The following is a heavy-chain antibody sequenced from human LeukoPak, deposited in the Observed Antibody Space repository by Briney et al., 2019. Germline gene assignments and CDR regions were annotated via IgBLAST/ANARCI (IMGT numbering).Heavy chain of an antibody. V-gene: IGHV4-4*02. CDR1: GGSISSSNW. J-gene: IGHJ3*02. D-gene: IGHD1-26*01. CDR2: IYHSGST. Sequence: SGTLSLTCAVSGGSISSSNWWSGVRQPPGKGLEWMGEIYHSGSTNYNPSLKSRVTISVDKSKTQFSLKLSSVTAADTAVYYCARDKWEHRYAFDIWGQGTMVTVSS. CDR3: ARDKWEHRYAFDI.